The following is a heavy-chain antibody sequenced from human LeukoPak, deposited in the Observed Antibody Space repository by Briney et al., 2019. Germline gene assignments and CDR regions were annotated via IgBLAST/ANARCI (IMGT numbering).Heavy chain of an antibody. CDR2: ISAHSGNT. Sequence: ASVRVSCQASGYTFSTYGISWVRQAPGQGLEWMGWISAHSGNTNYAQKFQGRVTMTTDTSTSTAYMELRSLRSDDTAVYYCARDSGLGSYGSGTLYFDYWGQGTLVTVSA. V-gene: IGHV1-18*01. CDR1: GYTFSTYG. D-gene: IGHD3-10*01. CDR3: ARDSGLGSYGSGTLYFDY. J-gene: IGHJ4*02.